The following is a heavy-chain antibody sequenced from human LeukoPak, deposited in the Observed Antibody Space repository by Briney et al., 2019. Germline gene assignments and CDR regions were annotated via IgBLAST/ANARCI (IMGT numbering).Heavy chain of an antibody. CDR2: ISGSGGST. CDR3: ARSDYGDYVGDY. CDR1: GFTFSSYA. V-gene: IGHV3-23*01. J-gene: IGHJ4*02. Sequence: GGSLRLSCAASGFTFSSYAMSWVRQAPGKGLEWVSAISGSGGSTYYADSVKGRFTISRDNSKNTLYLQMNSLRAEDTSVYYCARSDYGDYVGDYWGQGTLVTVSS. D-gene: IGHD4-17*01.